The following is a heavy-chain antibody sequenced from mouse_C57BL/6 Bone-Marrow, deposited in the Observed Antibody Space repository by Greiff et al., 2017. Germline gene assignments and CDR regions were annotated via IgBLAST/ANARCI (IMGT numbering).Heavy chain of an antibody. D-gene: IGHD1-1*01. J-gene: IGHJ3*01. CDR1: GFTFSSYT. Sequence: EVHLVESGGGLVKPGGSLKLSCAASGFTFSSYTMSWVRQTPEKRLEWVATISGGGGSTYYPDSVKGRFTISRDNAKITLYLQMSRLRSEDTALYYCAREGVYYGPAGFAYWGQGTLVTVSA. CDR3: AREGVYYGPAGFAY. V-gene: IGHV5-9*01. CDR2: ISGGGGST.